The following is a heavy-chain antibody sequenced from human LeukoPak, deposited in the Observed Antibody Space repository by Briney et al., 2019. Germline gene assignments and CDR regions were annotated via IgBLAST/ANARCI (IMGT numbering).Heavy chain of an antibody. Sequence: GASVKVSCKASGYTFTAYYIHWVRQAPGQGLEWVGRINCNSAGTNYAQKFRGRVTMTRGTSISTVYMELSSLRSDDTAVYYCAVQTIVANTKGDAFDIWGQGTTVIVSS. V-gene: IGHV1-2*06. CDR3: AVQTIVANTKGDAFDI. CDR2: INCNSAGT. D-gene: IGHD5-12*01. CDR1: GYTFTAYY. J-gene: IGHJ3*02.